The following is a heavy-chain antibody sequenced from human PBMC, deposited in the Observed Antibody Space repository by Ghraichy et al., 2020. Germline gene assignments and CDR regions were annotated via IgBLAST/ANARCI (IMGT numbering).Heavy chain of an antibody. Sequence: GGSLRLACAASGFTFSSYSMNWVRQAPGKGLEWVSSISSSSSYIYYADSVKGRFTISRDNAKNSLYLQMNSLRAEDTAVYYCARIPGDNYYGMDVWGQGTTVTVSS. CDR2: ISSSSSYI. D-gene: IGHD3-16*01. V-gene: IGHV3-21*01. CDR1: GFTFSSYS. CDR3: ARIPGDNYYGMDV. J-gene: IGHJ6*02.